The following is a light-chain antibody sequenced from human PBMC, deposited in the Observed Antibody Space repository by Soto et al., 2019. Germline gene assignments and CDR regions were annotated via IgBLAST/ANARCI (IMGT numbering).Light chain of an antibody. CDR2: EVN. CDR1: SSDVGGYTY. CDR3: SSYAGSSNV. J-gene: IGLJ1*01. V-gene: IGLV2-8*01. Sequence: QSALTKPPSASGSPGQSVAISFTGTSSDVGGYTYVAWNQQHPSKAPKPMIYEVNGRPSGVPDRFAGSKSRNSASLSVSGLQDEDEVNYYCSSYAGSSNVFGTGTKVTAL.